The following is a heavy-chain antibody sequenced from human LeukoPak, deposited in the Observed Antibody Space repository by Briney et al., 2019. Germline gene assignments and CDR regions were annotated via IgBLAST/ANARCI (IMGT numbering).Heavy chain of an antibody. CDR3: ARHAAFADYQTHLTHFDY. D-gene: IGHD4/OR15-4a*01. CDR2: IYYSGST. V-gene: IGHV4-59*08. CDR1: GGSISSYY. J-gene: IGHJ4*02. Sequence: SETLSLTCTVSGGSISSYYWSWVRQPPGTGLEWIGYIYYSGSTNYNPSLKSRVIISVDTSKSKFSLRLSSVTAADTALYYCARHAAFADYQTHLTHFDYWGQGTLVTVSS.